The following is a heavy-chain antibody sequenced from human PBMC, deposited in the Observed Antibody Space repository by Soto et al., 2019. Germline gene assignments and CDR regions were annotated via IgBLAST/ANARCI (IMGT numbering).Heavy chain of an antibody. V-gene: IGHV3-64D*06. CDR3: VYMGTKAQLLNY. CDR2: IVSNGGTA. J-gene: IGHJ4*02. D-gene: IGHD7-27*01. CDR1: GITFSYYS. Sequence: PGGSLRLSXVVSGITFSYYSMHWVRQAPGKGLEYVSGIVSNGGTAYYADSVKGRFTTSRDNSKNTLYLQMSSLRNEDTAVYYCVYMGTKAQLLNYWGQGTLVTVSS.